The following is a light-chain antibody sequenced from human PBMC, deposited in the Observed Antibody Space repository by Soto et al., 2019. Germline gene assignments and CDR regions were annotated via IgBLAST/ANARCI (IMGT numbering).Light chain of an antibody. CDR2: EGT. V-gene: IGLV2-23*01. CDR3: SSYAGNNIFV. J-gene: IGLJ1*01. Sequence: QSALTQPASVSGSPGQSITIPCTGTSSDVGSYNLVSWFQQHPGKVPKLIIYEGTKRPSGVSDRFPGSKSGNTASLTISSLQAEDEANYYCSSYAGNNIFVFGTGTKVTVL. CDR1: SSDVGSYNL.